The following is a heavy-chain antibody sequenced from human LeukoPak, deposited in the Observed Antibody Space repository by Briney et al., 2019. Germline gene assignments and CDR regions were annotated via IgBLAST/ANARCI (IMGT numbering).Heavy chain of an antibody. CDR2: SNPNSGGT. CDR1: GYTFTGYY. V-gene: IGHV1-2*02. Sequence: ASVKVSCKASGYTFTGYYMHWVRQAPGQGLGWMGWSNPNSGGTNYAQKLQGRVTMTTDTSTSTAYMELRSLRSDDTAVYSCARTSHYVDIAATIPYGIYYFDYWGQGTLVTVSS. J-gene: IGHJ4*02. CDR3: ARTSHYVDIAATIPYGIYYFDY. D-gene: IGHD5-12*01.